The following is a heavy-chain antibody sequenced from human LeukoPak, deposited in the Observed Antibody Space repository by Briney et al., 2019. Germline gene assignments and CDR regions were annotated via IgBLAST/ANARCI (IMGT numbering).Heavy chain of an antibody. CDR1: GYTFTIYY. CDR3: ARGRDPITMVRGVIYWFDL. J-gene: IGHJ5*02. V-gene: IGHV1-46*01. CDR2: INPRGGST. Sequence: ASGKVSCKASGYTFTIYYMHWVLQAPGQGLEWMGLINPRGGSTSYVQKFQGRGTMTRDTSTSTVYMELSSLRYEDTAVYYCARGRDPITMVRGVIYWFDLWGEGTLVSVSS. D-gene: IGHD3-10*01.